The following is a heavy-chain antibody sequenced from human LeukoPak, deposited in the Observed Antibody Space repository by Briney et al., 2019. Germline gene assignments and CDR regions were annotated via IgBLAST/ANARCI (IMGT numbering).Heavy chain of an antibody. CDR2: IIPIFGTA. V-gene: IGHV1-69*13. J-gene: IGHJ5*02. D-gene: IGHD3-10*01. CDR1: GGTFSSYA. Sequence: SVTVSCKASGGTFSSYAISWVRQAPGQGLEWMGGIIPIFGTANYAQKFQGRVTITADESTSTAYMELSSLRSEDTAVYYCARDGSGLPGWFDPWGQGTLVTVSS. CDR3: ARDGSGLPGWFDP.